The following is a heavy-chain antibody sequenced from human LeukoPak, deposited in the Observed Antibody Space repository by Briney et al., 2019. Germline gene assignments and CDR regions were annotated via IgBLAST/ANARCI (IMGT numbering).Heavy chain of an antibody. D-gene: IGHD2-21*02. CDR1: GGTFSSYA. CDR2: ISAYNGNT. CDR3: ARRVRYCGGDCYSLFDY. J-gene: IGHJ4*02. V-gene: IGHV1-18*01. Sequence: ASVKVSCKASGGTFSSYAISWVRQAPGQGLEWMGWISAYNGNTNYAQKLQGRVTMTTDTSTSTAYMELRSLRSEDTAVYYCARRVRYCGGDCYSLFDYWGQGTLVTVSS.